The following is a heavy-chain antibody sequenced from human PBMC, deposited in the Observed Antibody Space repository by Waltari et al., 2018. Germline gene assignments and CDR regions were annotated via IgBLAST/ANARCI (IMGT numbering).Heavy chain of an antibody. CDR3: ARGPRGQLAPGGIFDY. V-gene: IGHV3-33*01. Sequence: QVQLVESGGGVVQPGRSLGLSCSASGFPFSSHGLTWVRQASGKGLEWVAVIWYDGSNKYYADSVKGRFTISRDNSKNTLYLQMNSLRAEDTAVYYCARGPRGQLAPGGIFDYWGQGTLVTVSS. D-gene: IGHD6-13*01. CDR1: GFPFSSHG. CDR2: IWYDGSNK. J-gene: IGHJ4*02.